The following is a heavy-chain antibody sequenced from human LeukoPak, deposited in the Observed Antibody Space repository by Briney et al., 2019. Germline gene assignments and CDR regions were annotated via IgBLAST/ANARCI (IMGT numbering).Heavy chain of an antibody. V-gene: IGHV4-59*01. CDR2: TYYSGST. J-gene: IGHJ4*02. D-gene: IGHD5-24*01. CDR3: ARVGRYGYNLEYFDY. CDR1: GGSISSYY. Sequence: PSETLSLTXTVSGGSISSYYWSWIRQPPGKGLEWIGYTYYSGSTNYNPSLKSRVTISVDTSKNQSSLKLSSVTAADTAVYYCARVGRYGYNLEYFDYWGQGTLVTVSS.